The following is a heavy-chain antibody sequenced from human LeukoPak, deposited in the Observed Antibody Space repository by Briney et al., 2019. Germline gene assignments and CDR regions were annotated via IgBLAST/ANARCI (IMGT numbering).Heavy chain of an antibody. V-gene: IGHV7-4-1*02. Sequence: GASVKVSCKASGYTFTNYAMHWVRQAPGQGLEWMGWINTNTANPTYAQGFTGRFVFSLDTSVSTSYLQISSPKAEDTAIYYCARFVTYGLDVWGQGTTVTVSS. CDR1: GYTFTNYA. CDR3: ARFVTYGLDV. J-gene: IGHJ6*02. D-gene: IGHD2/OR15-2a*01. CDR2: INTNTANP.